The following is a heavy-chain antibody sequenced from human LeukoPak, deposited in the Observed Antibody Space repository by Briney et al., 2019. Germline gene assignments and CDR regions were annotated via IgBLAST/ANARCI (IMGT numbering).Heavy chain of an antibody. CDR2: MNPNSGNT. D-gene: IGHD1-26*01. J-gene: IGHJ4*02. Sequence: ASVKVSCKASGYTFTSYDINWVRQATGQGLEWTGWMNPNSGNTGYAQKFQGRVTMTRNTSISTAYMELSSLRSEDTAVYYCARGLLELHPFDYWGQGTLVTVSS. V-gene: IGHV1-8*01. CDR1: GYTFTSYD. CDR3: ARGLLELHPFDY.